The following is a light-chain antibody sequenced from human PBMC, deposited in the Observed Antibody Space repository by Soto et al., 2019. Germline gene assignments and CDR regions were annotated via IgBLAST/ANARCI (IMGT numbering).Light chain of an antibody. V-gene: IGKV1-39*01. Sequence: DIQMNQSPAFVSASVGDRVTITCRASQSIRSYLNWVQQKPGKAPKLLIYDASSLQTGVPSRFSGSGSGTDFSLTISSLQPEDFATYYCQQSYSTPPWTFGQGTKVDIK. CDR2: DAS. CDR3: QQSYSTPPWT. J-gene: IGKJ1*01. CDR1: QSIRSY.